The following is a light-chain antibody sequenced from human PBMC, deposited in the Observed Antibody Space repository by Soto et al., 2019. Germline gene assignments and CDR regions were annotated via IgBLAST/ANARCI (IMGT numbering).Light chain of an antibody. CDR1: QDVGKW. Sequence: DIRMTQSPSSVSASVGDRVTITCRASQDVGKWLAWYQQKPGKAPTLLIHGASSLQSGVPSRYSGTGHGTDFTLTISSLQPEDFATYYCQQANSFPITFGQGTRLEIK. J-gene: IGKJ5*01. CDR3: QQANSFPIT. CDR2: GAS. V-gene: IGKV1-12*01.